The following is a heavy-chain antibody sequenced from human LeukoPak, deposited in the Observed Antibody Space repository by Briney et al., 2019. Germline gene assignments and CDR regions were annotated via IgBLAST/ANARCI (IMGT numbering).Heavy chain of an antibody. CDR1: GFTFSSYD. CDR2: IGTAGDT. CDR3: PRSRGDCTGGVCNGIDY. V-gene: IGHV3-13*01. Sequence: PGGSLRLSCAASGFTFSSYDMHWVRQATGKGLEWVSAIGTAGDTYYPGSVKGRFTISRENAKNYLYLQMNSLRAGDTAVYYCPRSRGDCTGGVCNGIDYWGQGTLVTVSS. D-gene: IGHD2-8*02. J-gene: IGHJ4*02.